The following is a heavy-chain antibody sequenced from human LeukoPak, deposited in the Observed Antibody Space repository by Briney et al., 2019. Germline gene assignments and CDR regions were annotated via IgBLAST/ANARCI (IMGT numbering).Heavy chain of an antibody. V-gene: IGHV3-23*01. D-gene: IGHD2-2*02. J-gene: IGHJ4*02. CDR2: ISGSGGST. CDR3: AKQCPSSSTSCYNFDY. CDR1: GFTFSSYA. Sequence: GGSLRLSCAASGFTFSSYAMSWVRQAPGKGLEWVSAISGSGGSTYYADSVKGRFTISRDNSKNTLYLQMNGLRAEDTAVYYCAKQCPSSSTSCYNFDYWGQGTLVTVSS.